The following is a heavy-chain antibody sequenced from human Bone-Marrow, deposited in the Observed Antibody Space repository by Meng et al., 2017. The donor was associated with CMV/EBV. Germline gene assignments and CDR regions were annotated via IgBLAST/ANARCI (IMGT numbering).Heavy chain of an antibody. D-gene: IGHD6-19*01. CDR1: GFTFSSYE. CDR2: ISSSGSTI. J-gene: IGHJ6*02. CDR3: ARGGAVAGMNYYYYGMDV. V-gene: IGHV3-48*03. Sequence: GESLKISCAASGFTFSSYEMNWVRQAPGKGLEWVSYISSSGSTIYYADSVKGRFTISRDNAKNSLYLQMNSLRAEDTAVYYCARGGAVAGMNYYYYGMDVWGQGTSATVPS.